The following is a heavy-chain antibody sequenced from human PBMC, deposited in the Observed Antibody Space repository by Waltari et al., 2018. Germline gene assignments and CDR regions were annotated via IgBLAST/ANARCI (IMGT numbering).Heavy chain of an antibody. D-gene: IGHD6-13*01. CDR2: IIPIFGTA. J-gene: IGHJ6*02. Sequence: QVQLVQSGAEVKKPGSSVKVSCKASGGTFSSYAISWVRQAPGQGLEWMGRIIPIFGTANYAQKFQGRVTITADKSTSTAYMELSSLRSEDTAVYYCARDALAARSLYYYYGMDVWGQGTTVTVSS. CDR3: ARDALAARSLYYYYGMDV. V-gene: IGHV1-69*08. CDR1: GGTFSSYA.